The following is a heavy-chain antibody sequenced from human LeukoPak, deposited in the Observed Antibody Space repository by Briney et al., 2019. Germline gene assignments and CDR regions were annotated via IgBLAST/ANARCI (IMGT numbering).Heavy chain of an antibody. Sequence: PGGSLRLSCAASGFIVSGSYMSWVRQAPGRGLEWVSIIYSDGSTYYADSVKGRFTISRDNSKNTLYLQMNSLRAEDTAVYYCARDRRKLDVWGQGTTVTVSS. CDR2: IYSDGST. D-gene: IGHD1-14*01. V-gene: IGHV3-53*01. J-gene: IGHJ6*02. CDR3: ARDRRKLDV. CDR1: GFIVSGSY.